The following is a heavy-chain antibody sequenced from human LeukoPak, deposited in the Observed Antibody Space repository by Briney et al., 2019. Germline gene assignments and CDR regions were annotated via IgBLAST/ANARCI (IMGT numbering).Heavy chain of an antibody. D-gene: IGHD2-15*01. CDR2: INHSGST. CDR1: GGSFSGYY. Sequence: PSETLSLTGAVYGGSFSGYYWSWIRQPPGKGLEWIGEINHSGSTNYNPSLKSRVTISVDTSKNQFSLKLTSVTATDTAVYYCARGVYCSGGSCYLPFDYWGQGSLATVSS. V-gene: IGHV4-34*01. CDR3: ARGVYCSGGSCYLPFDY. J-gene: IGHJ4*02.